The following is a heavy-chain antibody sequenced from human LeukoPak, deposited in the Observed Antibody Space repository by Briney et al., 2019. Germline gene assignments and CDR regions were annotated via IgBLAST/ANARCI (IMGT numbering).Heavy chain of an antibody. CDR1: GFTFSSYS. Sequence: GGSLRLSCAASGFTFSSYSMNWVRQAPGKGLEWVSSISSSSSYIYYADSVKGRFAISRDNAKSSLYLQMNSLRAEDTAVYYCAREQLWFGESAFDYWGQGTLVTVSS. CDR3: AREQLWFGESAFDY. J-gene: IGHJ4*02. CDR2: ISSSSSYI. V-gene: IGHV3-21*01. D-gene: IGHD3-10*01.